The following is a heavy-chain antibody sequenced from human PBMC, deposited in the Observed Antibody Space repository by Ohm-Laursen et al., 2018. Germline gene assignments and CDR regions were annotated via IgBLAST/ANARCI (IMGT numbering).Heavy chain of an antibody. CDR1: GGSFSSNVHY. CDR2: IYYSGST. Sequence: SDTLSLTCTVSGGSFSSNVHYWGWIRQPPGKGLEWIGNIYYSGSTFYNPSLKSRVTLSVDTSKGQFSLRVTSVTAADTAVYYCARLGFYSSPKYSMDVWGQGTTVTVSS. CDR3: ARLGFYSSPKYSMDV. V-gene: IGHV4-39*01. D-gene: IGHD4-11*01. J-gene: IGHJ6*02.